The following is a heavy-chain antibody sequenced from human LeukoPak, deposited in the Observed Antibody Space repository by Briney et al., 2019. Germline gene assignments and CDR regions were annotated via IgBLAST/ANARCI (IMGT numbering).Heavy chain of an antibody. V-gene: IGHV3-53*01. D-gene: IGHD3-10*01. CDR2: IYSGGNT. CDR3: AKDLIRVTMVRGVLPTSYYFDY. Sequence: GGSLRLSCAASGFTVSSNYMSWVRQAPGKGLEWVSVIYSGGNTYYADSVKGRFTISRDNSKNTVYLQMNSLRAEDTAVYYCAKDLIRVTMVRGVLPTSYYFDYWGQGTLVTVSS. J-gene: IGHJ4*02. CDR1: GFTVSSNY.